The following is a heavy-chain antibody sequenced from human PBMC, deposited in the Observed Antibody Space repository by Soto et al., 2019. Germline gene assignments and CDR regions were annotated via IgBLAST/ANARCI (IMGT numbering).Heavy chain of an antibody. V-gene: IGHV3-23*01. CDR2: ISGSGGST. CDR1: GFTFSSYA. Sequence: PAGSLRLSCAASGFTFSSYAMSWVRQKKGKGLEWVSAISGSGGSTYYADSVKGRFTISRDNLKNTLYLQMNSLRAEDTALYYCAVKERREIGHSSSMSCYVVYWGQGTPVTVSS. D-gene: IGHD2-2*03. J-gene: IGHJ4*02. CDR3: AVKERREIGHSSSMSCYVVY.